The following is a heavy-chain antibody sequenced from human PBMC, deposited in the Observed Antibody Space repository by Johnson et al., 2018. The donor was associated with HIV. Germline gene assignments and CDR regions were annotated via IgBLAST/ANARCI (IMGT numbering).Heavy chain of an antibody. Sequence: QVQLVESGGGVVQPGRSLRLSCAASGFTFSSYAMHWVRQAPGKGLEWVAVIFSVGDVYYADSVKGRFTISRDNSKNTLYLQMNSLRAEDTAVYYCAKAREYDSTGHDAFDIWGQGTMVTVSS. J-gene: IGHJ3*02. CDR2: IFSVGDV. V-gene: IGHV3-30*04. CDR3: AKAREYDSTGHDAFDI. CDR1: GFTFSSYA. D-gene: IGHD3-22*01.